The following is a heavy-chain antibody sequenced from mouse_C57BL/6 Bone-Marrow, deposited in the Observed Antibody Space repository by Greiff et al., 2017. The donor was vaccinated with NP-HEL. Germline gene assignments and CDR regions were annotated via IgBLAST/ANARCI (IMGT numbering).Heavy chain of an antibody. CDR2: INPNNGGT. D-gene: IGHD1-1*01. Sequence: EVQLQQSGPELVKPGASVKISCKASGYTFTDYYMNWVKQSHGKSLEWIGDINPNNGGTSYNQKFKGKATLTVDKSSSTAYMQLSSLTSEDSAVYYCAREQCITTVVATDYYAMDYWGQGTSVTVSS. V-gene: IGHV1-26*01. CDR3: AREQCITTVVATDYYAMDY. J-gene: IGHJ4*01. CDR1: GYTFTDYY.